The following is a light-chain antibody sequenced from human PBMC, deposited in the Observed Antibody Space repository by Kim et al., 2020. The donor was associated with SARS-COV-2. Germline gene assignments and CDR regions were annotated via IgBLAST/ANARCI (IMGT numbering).Light chain of an antibody. CDR2: YDS. CDR1: NIGVKS. Sequence: SYELTQPPSVSVAPGKTARITCGGNNIGVKSVHWYQQKPGQAPLMVIYYDSDRPSGIPERFSGSNSGNTATLTISRVEAGDEADYYCQVWDRSSDHYVFGIGTKVTVL. CDR3: QVWDRSSDHYV. V-gene: IGLV3-21*04. J-gene: IGLJ1*01.